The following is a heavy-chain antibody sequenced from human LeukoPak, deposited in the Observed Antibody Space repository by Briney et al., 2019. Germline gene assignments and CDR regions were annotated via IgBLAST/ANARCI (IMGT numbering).Heavy chain of an antibody. J-gene: IGHJ4*02. CDR3: ARGSCYDGFDY. CDR1: GGSISSGDYY. Sequence: SETLSLTCTVSGGSISSGDYYWSWIRQPPGKGLEWIGYIYYSGSTYYNPSLKSRVTISVDTSKNQFSLKLSSVTAADTAVYYCARGSCYDGFDYWGQGTLVTVSS. D-gene: IGHD5-12*01. CDR2: IYYSGST. V-gene: IGHV4-30-4*08.